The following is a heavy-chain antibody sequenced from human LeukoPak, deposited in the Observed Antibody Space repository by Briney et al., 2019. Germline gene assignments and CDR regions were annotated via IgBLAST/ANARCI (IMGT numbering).Heavy chain of an antibody. CDR1: RFTFSKAW. CDR2: IKRKTDGGPT. V-gene: IGHV3-15*01. CDR3: VTAMLRFLDWSGVPQDWLDP. D-gene: IGHD3-9*01. J-gene: IGHJ3*01. Sequence: GGALRHSCAASRFTFSKAWMTWVRQAPGKGLQWVGRIKRKTDGGPTDYGAPVKGRFTILRDDSKDIVYLQMNSLKTEDTAVYYCVTAMLRFLDWSGVPQDWLDPWGQGKMVTVSS.